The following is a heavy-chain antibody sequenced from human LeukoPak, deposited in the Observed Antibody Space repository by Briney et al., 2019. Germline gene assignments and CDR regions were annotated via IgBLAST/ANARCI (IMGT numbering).Heavy chain of an antibody. V-gene: IGHV4-39*07. J-gene: IGHJ4*02. CDR2: IYYSGST. Sequence: PSETLSLTCTVSGGSISSSSYYWDWIRQPPGTGLEWIGTIYYSGSTYYNPSLKSRVTISVDTSKNQFSLKLSSVTAADTAVYYCARMANSVLWFGELSRWGQGTLVTVSS. CDR3: ARMANSVLWFGELSR. CDR1: GGSISSSSYY. D-gene: IGHD3-10*01.